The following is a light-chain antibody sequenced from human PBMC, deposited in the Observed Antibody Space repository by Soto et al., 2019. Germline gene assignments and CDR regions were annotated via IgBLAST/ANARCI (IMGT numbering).Light chain of an antibody. Sequence: EIVLTQSPATLSLSPGERATLSCRASQSVSNYLAWYQQKPGQAPRLLIYDASNRATAIPARFSGSGSGTDFTLTISSLEPDDFATYYCQQYMTYSTFGQGTRLEIK. V-gene: IGKV3-11*01. CDR3: QQYMTYST. J-gene: IGKJ5*01. CDR1: QSVSNY. CDR2: DAS.